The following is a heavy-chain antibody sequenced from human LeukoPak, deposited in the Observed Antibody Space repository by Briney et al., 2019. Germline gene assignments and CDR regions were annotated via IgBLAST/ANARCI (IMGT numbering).Heavy chain of an antibody. CDR1: GFIFSDYV. J-gene: IGHJ4*02. D-gene: IGHD3-10*01. V-gene: IGHV3-30*02. Sequence: GGSLRLSCAASGFIFSDYVMHWLRQAPGKGLEGVTLVRNDGSDKYYADCVKGRFTISRENSKNTLYLQMNSLRPEDTAVYYCAKHYYGSGSQKYYFDYWGQGTLVTVSS. CDR2: VRNDGSDK. CDR3: AKHYYGSGSQKYYFDY.